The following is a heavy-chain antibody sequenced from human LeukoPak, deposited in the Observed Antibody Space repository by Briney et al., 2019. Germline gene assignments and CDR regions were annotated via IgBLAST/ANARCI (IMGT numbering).Heavy chain of an antibody. CDR2: ISYDGSNK. CDR3: AKDYYDSSGQGTFDY. Sequence: GRSLRLSCASSGFTFSSYGMHWVRKAPGKGLEWVAVISYDGSNKYYADSVKGRFTISRDNSKNTLYLQMNSLRAEDTAVYYCAKDYYDSSGQGTFDYWGQGTLVTVSS. D-gene: IGHD3-22*01. V-gene: IGHV3-30*18. J-gene: IGHJ4*02. CDR1: GFTFSSYG.